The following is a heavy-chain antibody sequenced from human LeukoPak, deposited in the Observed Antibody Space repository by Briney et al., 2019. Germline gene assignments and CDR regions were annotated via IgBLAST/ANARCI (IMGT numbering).Heavy chain of an antibody. V-gene: IGHV4-31*03. CDR3: ARDRWFDP. CDR1: GGSISSGGNY. Sequence: SQTLSLTCTVSGGSISSGGNYWSWIRQHAGKGLEWIGYIYYSGSTYYNPSLKSRVTISLDTSKNQFSLKLTSVTAADTAVYYCARDRWFDPWGQGTLVTVSS. J-gene: IGHJ5*02. CDR2: IYYSGST.